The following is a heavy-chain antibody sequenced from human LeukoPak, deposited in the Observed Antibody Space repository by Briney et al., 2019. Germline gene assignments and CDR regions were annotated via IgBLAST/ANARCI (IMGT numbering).Heavy chain of an antibody. Sequence: ASVKVSCKASGYIFTSYALNWVRQAPGQGLEWMGWISAYNGNTNYAQKLQGRVTMTTDTSTSTAYMELRSLRSDDTAVYYCARAGDILVREDAFDIWGQGTMVTVSS. D-gene: IGHD3-9*01. V-gene: IGHV1-18*01. CDR1: GYIFTSYA. J-gene: IGHJ3*02. CDR2: ISAYNGNT. CDR3: ARAGDILVREDAFDI.